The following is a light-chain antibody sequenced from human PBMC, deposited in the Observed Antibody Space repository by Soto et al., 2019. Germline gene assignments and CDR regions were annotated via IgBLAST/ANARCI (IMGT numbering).Light chain of an antibody. CDR1: QSVSSSY. V-gene: IGKV3-15*01. J-gene: IGKJ1*01. Sequence: EIVLTQSPGTLSLSPGERVTLSCRASQSVSSSYLAWYQQKPGQAPRLLIYGASTRATGIPVRFSGSGSGTEFTLTISSLQSEDFAVYYCQQYNNWPPATFGQGTKVDIK. CDR2: GAS. CDR3: QQYNNWPPAT.